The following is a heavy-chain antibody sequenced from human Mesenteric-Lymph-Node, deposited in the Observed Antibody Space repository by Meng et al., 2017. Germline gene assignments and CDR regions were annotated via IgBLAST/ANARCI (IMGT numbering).Heavy chain of an antibody. D-gene: IGHD6-13*01. J-gene: IGHJ4*02. CDR2: INHSGST. CDR3: ARPGYSSSWYNYYIDY. CDR1: GGSFSGYY. V-gene: IGHV4-34*01. Sequence: QVQLKQWGAGLLEPSETLPLTCAVYGGSFSGYYWSWIRQPPGKGLEWIGEINHSGSTNYNPSLKSRVTISVDTSKNQFSLKLSSVTAADTAVYYCARPGYSSSWYNYYIDYWGQGTLVTVSS.